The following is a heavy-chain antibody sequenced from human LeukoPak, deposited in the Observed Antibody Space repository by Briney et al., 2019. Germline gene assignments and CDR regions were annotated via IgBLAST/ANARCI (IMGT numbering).Heavy chain of an antibody. V-gene: IGHV4-34*01. CDR3: ARVLTTGNIDY. CDR1: GGSFSGYY. CDR2: INHSGST. D-gene: IGHD1-1*01. Sequence: SETLSLTCAVYGGSFSGYYRSWIRQPPGKGLEWIGEINHSGSTNYNPSLKSRVTISVDTSKNQFSLKLSSVTAADTAVYYCARVLTTGNIDYWGQGTLVTVSS. J-gene: IGHJ4*02.